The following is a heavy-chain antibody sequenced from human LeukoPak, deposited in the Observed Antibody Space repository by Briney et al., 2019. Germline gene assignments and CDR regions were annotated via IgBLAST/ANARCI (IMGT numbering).Heavy chain of an antibody. CDR3: ARARGEVVAHFDY. D-gene: IGHD2-15*01. CDR2: INHSGST. Sequence: SETLSLTCAVYGGSFSGYYWSWIRQPPGKGLEWIGEINHSGSTNYNPSLKSRVTISVDTSKNQFSLKLSSVTAADTAVYYCARARGEVVAHFDYWGQGTLVTVSS. J-gene: IGHJ4*02. V-gene: IGHV4-34*01. CDR1: GGSFSGYY.